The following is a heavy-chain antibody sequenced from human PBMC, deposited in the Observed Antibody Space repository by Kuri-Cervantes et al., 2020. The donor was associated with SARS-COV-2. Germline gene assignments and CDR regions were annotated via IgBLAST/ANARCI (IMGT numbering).Heavy chain of an antibody. J-gene: IGHJ6*03. CDR1: GFTFSDYY. D-gene: IGHD1-14*01. CDR3: ARKKTDMDV. CDR2: IGSSGSTI. Sequence: GESLKISCAASGFTFSDYYMSWIRQAPGKGLEWVSYIGSSGSTIYYADSVKGRFTISRDNAKNSLYLQMNSLRAEDTAVYYCARKKTDMDVWGKGTTGTVSS. V-gene: IGHV3-11*04.